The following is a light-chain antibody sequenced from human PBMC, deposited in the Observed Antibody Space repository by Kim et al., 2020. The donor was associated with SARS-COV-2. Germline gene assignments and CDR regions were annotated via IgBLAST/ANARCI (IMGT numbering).Light chain of an antibody. Sequence: EIVLTQSPATLSFSPGDRAILSCRASQNIGRYLAWYQQRPGQAPRLLIYEVFNRAAGVPARFSGNGSETDFTLTITSLEPDDFAVYYCHHRANWPALTFRGGNKVDIK. CDR3: HHRANWPALT. CDR2: EVF. V-gene: IGKV3-11*01. CDR1: QNIGRY. J-gene: IGKJ4*01.